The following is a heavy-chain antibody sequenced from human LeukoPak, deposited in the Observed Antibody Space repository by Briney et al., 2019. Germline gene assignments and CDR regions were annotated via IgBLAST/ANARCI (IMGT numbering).Heavy chain of an antibody. CDR1: GFTFSSYS. CDR3: AREAITIFGVVRTQTTYGPHRFDP. CDR2: ISSSSSYI. D-gene: IGHD3-3*01. V-gene: IGHV3-21*01. Sequence: GGSLRLSCAASGFTFSSYSMNWVRQAPGKGLEWVSSISSSSSYIYYTDSVKGRFTISRDNAKNSLYLQMDSLRAEDTAVYYCAREAITIFGVVRTQTTYGPHRFDPWGQGTLVTVSS. J-gene: IGHJ5*02.